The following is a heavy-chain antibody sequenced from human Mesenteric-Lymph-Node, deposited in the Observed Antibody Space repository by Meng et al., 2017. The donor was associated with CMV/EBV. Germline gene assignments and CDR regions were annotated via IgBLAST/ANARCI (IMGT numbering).Heavy chain of an antibody. CDR2: INPNSGGT. Sequence: ASVKVSCKASGYTFTGYYMHWVRQAPGQGLEWMGWINPNSGGTNYAQKFQGRVTMTRDTSISPAYMELSRLRSDDTAVYYCARDQEAVAGTDYWGQGTLVTVSS. J-gene: IGHJ4*02. V-gene: IGHV1-2*02. D-gene: IGHD6-19*01. CDR1: GYTFTGYY. CDR3: ARDQEAVAGTDY.